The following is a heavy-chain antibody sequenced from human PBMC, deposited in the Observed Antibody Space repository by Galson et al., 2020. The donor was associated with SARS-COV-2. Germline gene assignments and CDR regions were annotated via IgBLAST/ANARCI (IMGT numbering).Heavy chain of an antibody. CDR3: ARGPYNLSWGGFDI. J-gene: IGHJ3*02. CDR1: GGPFSGYY. V-gene: IGHV4-34*01. CDR2: INHSGYT. Sequence: SETLSLTCAVYGGPFSGYYWSWIRQPPGKGLEWMGEINHSGYTNYNPSLKSRVIISVDTTKNQFSLKLPSVTAADTAVYYCARGPYNLSWGGFDIWGQGTMVSVSS. D-gene: IGHD6-13*01.